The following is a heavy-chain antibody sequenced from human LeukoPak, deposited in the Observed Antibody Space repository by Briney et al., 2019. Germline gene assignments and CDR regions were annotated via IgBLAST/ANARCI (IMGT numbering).Heavy chain of an antibody. J-gene: IGHJ5*02. CDR1: GYTFTSYG. CDR2: ISAYNGNT. Sequence: ASVKVSCKASGYTFTSYGISWVRQAPGQGLEWMGWISAYNGNTNYAQKLQGRVTMTTDTSTSTAYMELRSLRSDDTAAYYCARLINYYDSSGYPTYPWGQGTLVTVSS. CDR3: ARLINYYDSSGYPTYP. V-gene: IGHV1-18*01. D-gene: IGHD3-22*01.